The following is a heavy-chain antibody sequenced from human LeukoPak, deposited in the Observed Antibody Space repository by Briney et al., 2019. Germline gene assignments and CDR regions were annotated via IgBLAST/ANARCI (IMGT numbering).Heavy chain of an antibody. CDR2: IKDDGSEK. CDR1: GFTFRTYW. V-gene: IGHV3-7*01. CDR3: ARGGNSGGRFGY. J-gene: IGHJ4*02. Sequence: GGSLRLSCAASGFTFRTYWMSLVRQAPGKGLEWVGKIKDDGSEKYYVDSVKGRFTISRDNAKNTLYLQMNSLRAEDTAVYYCARGGNSGGRFGYWGQGTLVTVSS. D-gene: IGHD3-16*01.